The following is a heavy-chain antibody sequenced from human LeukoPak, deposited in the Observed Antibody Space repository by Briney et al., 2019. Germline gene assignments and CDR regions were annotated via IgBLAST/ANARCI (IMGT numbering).Heavy chain of an antibody. D-gene: IGHD3-3*01. CDR1: GGSISSSSYY. J-gene: IGHJ4*02. CDR3: ARDRSGYGLEFDY. CDR2: IYYSGST. V-gene: IGHV4-39*07. Sequence: SETLSLTCTVSGGSISSSSYYWGWIRQPPGKGLEWIGSIYYSGSTYYNPSPKSRVTISVDTSKNQFSLKLSSVTAADTAVYYCARDRSGYGLEFDYWGQGTLVTVSS.